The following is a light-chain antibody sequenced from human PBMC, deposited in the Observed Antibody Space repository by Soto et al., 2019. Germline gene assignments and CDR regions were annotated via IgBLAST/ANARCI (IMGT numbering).Light chain of an antibody. V-gene: IGKV3-20*01. CDR1: QSVSSSY. CDR3: QQYGSSPLFT. CDR2: GAS. J-gene: IGKJ3*01. Sequence: EIVLTQSPGTLSLSPGERATLSCRASQSVSSSYLAWYQQKAGQAPRLLIYGASSRATGIPDRFSGSGSGTDFTLTISRPEPEDFAVYYCQQYGSSPLFTFGPGTKVDIK.